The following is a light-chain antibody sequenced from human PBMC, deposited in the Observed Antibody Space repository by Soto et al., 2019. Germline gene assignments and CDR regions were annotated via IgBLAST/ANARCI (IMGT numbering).Light chain of an antibody. Sequence: DIVMTQSPDSLAVSLGERATINCKSSQSVLFNSNNKNYLAWYQQKPGQPPKLLIYWASTRESGVPDRFSGSGSGTDFPLTISSLQAEDVAVYYCQQYHDTPRTFGRGTKVEIK. J-gene: IGKJ1*01. V-gene: IGKV4-1*01. CDR2: WAS. CDR3: QQYHDTPRT. CDR1: QSVLFNSNNKNY.